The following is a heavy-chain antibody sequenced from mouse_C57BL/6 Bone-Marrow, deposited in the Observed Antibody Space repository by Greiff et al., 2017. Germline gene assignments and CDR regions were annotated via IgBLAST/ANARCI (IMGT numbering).Heavy chain of an antibody. Sequence: QLPGAELVMPGASVKLSCKASGYTFTSYWMHWVKQRPGQGLEWIGEIDPSDSYTNYNQKFKGKSTLTVDKSSSTAYMQLSSLTSEDSAVYYCARRGYYYEDYWGQGTLVTVSA. CDR2: IDPSDSYT. J-gene: IGHJ3*01. CDR1: GYTFTSYW. D-gene: IGHD1-1*01. CDR3: ARRGYYYEDY. V-gene: IGHV1-69*01.